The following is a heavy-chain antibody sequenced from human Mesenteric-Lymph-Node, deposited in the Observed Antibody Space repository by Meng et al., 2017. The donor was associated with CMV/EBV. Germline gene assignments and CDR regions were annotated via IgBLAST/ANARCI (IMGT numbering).Heavy chain of an antibody. V-gene: IGHV3-30*02. CDR2: IQFDGSNT. Sequence: GESLKISCVASGFDFNTYGIHWVRQAPGKGLEWVTFIQFDGSNTFYADSVKGRFTISRDNSKNTLYLQMNSLRAEDTAVYYCAKDSGYYGSGTYYTFDYWGQGTLVTVSS. J-gene: IGHJ4*02. CDR1: GFDFNTYG. D-gene: IGHD3-10*01. CDR3: AKDSGYYGSGTYYTFDY.